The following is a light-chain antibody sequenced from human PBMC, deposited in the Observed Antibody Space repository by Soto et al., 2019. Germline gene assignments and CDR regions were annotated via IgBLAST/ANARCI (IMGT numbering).Light chain of an antibody. Sequence: DIQMTQSPSTLSASVGDRVTITCRASQSIGNWLAWYQQTPGKAPKLLIYKASSLQSGVPSRFSGSGFGIEFTLTISSLQPADIATYYCQQYNTYRTFGQGTKVEI. CDR3: QQYNTYRT. CDR1: QSIGNW. J-gene: IGKJ1*01. V-gene: IGKV1-5*03. CDR2: KAS.